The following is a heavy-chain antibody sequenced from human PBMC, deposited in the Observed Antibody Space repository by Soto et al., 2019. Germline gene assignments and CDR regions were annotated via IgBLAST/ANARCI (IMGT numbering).Heavy chain of an antibody. Sequence: GESLKISCQASGYTFTSYWIGWVRQVPGKGLEWMGIIFPRDSDTRYSPSFQGQVTISADTSINTAYLQWSNLKASDTAIHYPVRRYNSGWSINPYHLNYCRQGKLVTASS. D-gene: IGHD6-19*01. J-gene: IGHJ4*02. CDR2: IFPRDSDT. CDR1: GYTFTSYW. CDR3: VRRYNSGWSINPYHLNY. V-gene: IGHV5-51*01.